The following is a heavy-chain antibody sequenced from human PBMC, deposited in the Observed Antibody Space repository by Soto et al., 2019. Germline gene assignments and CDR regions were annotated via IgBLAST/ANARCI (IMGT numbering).Heavy chain of an antibody. J-gene: IGHJ6*02. V-gene: IGHV3-30-3*01. CDR3: ARTYYYDSSDYYGPRDYYYGMDV. D-gene: IGHD3-22*01. CDR1: GFTFGGYA. Sequence: GGSLRLSCAASGFTFGGYAMHWVRQAPGKGLEWVAVISHDGSNKYYADSVKGRFTISRDNSKNTLYLHMNSLRAEDTAVYYCARTYYYDSSDYYGPRDYYYGMDVWGQGTTVTVSS. CDR2: ISHDGSNK.